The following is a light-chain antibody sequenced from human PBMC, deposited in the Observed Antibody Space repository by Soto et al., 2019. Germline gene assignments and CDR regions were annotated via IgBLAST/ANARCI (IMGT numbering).Light chain of an antibody. CDR3: SSYTSSSTLNV. CDR2: DVS. J-gene: IGLJ1*01. V-gene: IGLV2-14*01. CDR1: SSDVGGYNY. Sequence: ALTQPASVSGSPGQSITISCTGTSSDVGGYNYVSWYQQHPGKAPKLMIYDVSNRPSGVSNRFSGSKSGNTASLTISGLQAEDEADYYCSSYTSSSTLNVFGTGTKLTVL.